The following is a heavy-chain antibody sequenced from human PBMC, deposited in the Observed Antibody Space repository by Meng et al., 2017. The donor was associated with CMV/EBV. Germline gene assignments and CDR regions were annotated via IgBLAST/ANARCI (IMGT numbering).Heavy chain of an antibody. CDR3: ARDLMNCSSTSCANWFDP. CDR1: GGSLSSYY. J-gene: IGHJ5*02. V-gene: IGHV4-4*07. Sequence: VRLQESGPGPAPPPWPLSLTSTVSGGSLSSYYWSWIRQPAGKGLEWIGRIYTSGSTNYNPSLKSRVTMSVDTSKNQFSLKLSSVTAADTAVYYCARDLMNCSSTSCANWFDPWGQGTLVTVSS. CDR2: IYTSGST. D-gene: IGHD2-2*01.